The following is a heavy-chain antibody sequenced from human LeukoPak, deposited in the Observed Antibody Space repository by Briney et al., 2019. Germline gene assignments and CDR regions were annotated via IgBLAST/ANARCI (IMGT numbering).Heavy chain of an antibody. D-gene: IGHD3-22*01. CDR3: ARLPGGLKYYYDSSGYYYPTVDAFDI. CDR2: INHSGST. Sequence: SETLSLTCAVYGGSFSGYYWSWIRQPPGKGLEWIGEINHSGSTNYNPSLKSRVTISVDTSKNQFSLKLSSVTAADTAVYYCARLPGGLKYYYDSSGYYYPTVDAFDIWGQGTMVTVPS. CDR1: GGSFSGYY. V-gene: IGHV4-34*01. J-gene: IGHJ3*02.